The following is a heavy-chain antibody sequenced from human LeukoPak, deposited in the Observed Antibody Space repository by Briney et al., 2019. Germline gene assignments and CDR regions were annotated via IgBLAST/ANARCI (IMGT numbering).Heavy chain of an antibody. CDR3: ARDRGAARPNDY. Sequence: GGSLRLSCAVSGVTVSTNYMGWVRQAPGKGLEWVSVIYADGGGGGTYYADSVKGRFTISRDNAKNSLYLQMNSLRTDDTGVYYCARDRGAARPNDYWGQGTLVAVSS. J-gene: IGHJ4*02. CDR1: GVTVSTNY. V-gene: IGHV3-53*01. CDR2: IYADGGGGGT. D-gene: IGHD6-6*01.